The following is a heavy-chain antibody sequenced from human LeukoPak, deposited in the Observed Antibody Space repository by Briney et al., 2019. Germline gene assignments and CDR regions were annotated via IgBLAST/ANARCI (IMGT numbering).Heavy chain of an antibody. J-gene: IGHJ6*02. CDR3: ARGHDYSYYYYGMDV. Sequence: SETLSLTCAVYGGSFSGYYWSWIRQPPGKGLEWIGEINHSGSTNYNPSLKSRVTISVDTSKNQFSLKLSSVTAADTAVYYCARGHDYSYYYYGMDVWGQGTTVTVSS. CDR2: INHSGST. V-gene: IGHV4-34*01. CDR1: GGSFSGYY. D-gene: IGHD4-11*01.